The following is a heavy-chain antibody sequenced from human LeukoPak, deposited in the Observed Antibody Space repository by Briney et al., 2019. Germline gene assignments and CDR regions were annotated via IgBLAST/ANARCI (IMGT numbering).Heavy chain of an antibody. J-gene: IGHJ4*02. V-gene: IGHV3-48*01. D-gene: IGHD3-22*01. CDR2: ISSSSSTI. CDR3: AKDRDYYDSSGYSYYFDY. CDR1: GFTFSSYS. Sequence: GGSLRLSCAASGFTFSSYSMNWVRQAPGKGLEWVSYISSSSSTIYYADSVKGRFTISRDNAKNTLYLQMNSLRAEDTAVYYCAKDRDYYDSSGYSYYFDYWGQGTLVTVSS.